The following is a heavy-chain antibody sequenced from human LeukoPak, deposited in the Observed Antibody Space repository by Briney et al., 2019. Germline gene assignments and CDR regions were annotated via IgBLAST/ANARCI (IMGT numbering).Heavy chain of an antibody. CDR2: INPSGGST. V-gene: IGHV1-46*01. CDR1: GYTFTSYY. Sequence: GASVKVSRKASGYTFTSYYMHWVRQAPGQGLEWMGIINPSGGSTSYAQKFQGRVTMTRDTSTSTVYMELSSLRSEDTAVYYCADSSGSLYLLYNWGQGTLVTVSS. D-gene: IGHD3-22*01. J-gene: IGHJ4*02. CDR3: ADSSGSLYLLYN.